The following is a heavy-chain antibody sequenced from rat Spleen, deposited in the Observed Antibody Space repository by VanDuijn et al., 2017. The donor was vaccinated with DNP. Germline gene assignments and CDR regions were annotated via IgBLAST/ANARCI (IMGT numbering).Heavy chain of an antibody. CDR1: GFTFSDYY. J-gene: IGHJ2*01. D-gene: IGHD1-4*01. Sequence: EVRLVESGGGLVQPGMSLKLSCAASGFTFSDYYMAWVRQAPTKGLAWVAYISYDGGSAYYGDSVKGRFTISRNNAKSTLYLQMNSLRSEDMATYYCARHVLPLRVWDYWGQGVMVTVSS. CDR3: ARHVLPLRVWDY. V-gene: IGHV5-22*01. CDR2: ISYDGGSA.